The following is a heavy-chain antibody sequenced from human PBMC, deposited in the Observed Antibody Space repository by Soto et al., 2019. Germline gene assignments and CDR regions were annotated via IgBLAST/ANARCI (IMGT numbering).Heavy chain of an antibody. CDR2: IRYDGSNI. V-gene: IGHV3-33*01. Sequence: QVQLVESGGGVVQPGRSLRLSCSASGFTFSGLGMHWVRQAPGKGLEWVAVIRYDGSNIYYADAVKGRFTISRDNSKDTLYLQMNRLRADETAVYYCARDGVGHTSFFGYFDYWGQGTLVTVSS. CDR3: ARDGVGHTSFFGYFDY. J-gene: IGHJ4*02. D-gene: IGHD3-3*01. CDR1: GFTFSGLG.